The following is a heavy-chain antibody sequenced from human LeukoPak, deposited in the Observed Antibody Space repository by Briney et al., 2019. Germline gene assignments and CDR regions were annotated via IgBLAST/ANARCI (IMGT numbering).Heavy chain of an antibody. V-gene: IGHV4-38-2*01. Sequence: SETLSLTCAVSGYSISSGYYWGWIRQPPGKGLEWIGSIYHSGSTYYNPSLKSRVTLSVGTSKNQFSLKLSSVTAADTAVYYCARNTTMIVDWRIDALDIWGQGTMVTVSS. J-gene: IGHJ3*02. CDR3: ARNTTMIVDWRIDALDI. D-gene: IGHD3-22*01. CDR2: IYHSGST. CDR1: GYSISSGYY.